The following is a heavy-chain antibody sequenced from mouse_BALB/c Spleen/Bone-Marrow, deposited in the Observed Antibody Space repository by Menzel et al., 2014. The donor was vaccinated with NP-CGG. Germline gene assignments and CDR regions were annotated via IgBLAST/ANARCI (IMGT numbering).Heavy chain of an antibody. CDR3: TVTGAAWFAY. CDR1: GFTFSSYW. Sequence: EVMLVESGGGFVQPGGSMKLSCVASGFTFSSYWMSWVCQSPEKGLEWVAEIRLKSDNYATHYAESVKGKFTISRDDSKSRLYLQMNSLRAEDTGIYYCTVTGAAWFAYWGQGTLVTVSA. CDR2: IRLKSDNYAT. J-gene: IGHJ3*01. D-gene: IGHD4-1*01. V-gene: IGHV6-6*02.